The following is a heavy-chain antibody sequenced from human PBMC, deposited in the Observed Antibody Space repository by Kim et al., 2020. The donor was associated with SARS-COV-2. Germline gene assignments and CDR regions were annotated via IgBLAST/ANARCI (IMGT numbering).Heavy chain of an antibody. CDR1: GGSISSYY. D-gene: IGHD1-26*01. CDR3: AREGVGAYYFDY. Sequence: SETLSLTCTVSGGSISSYYWSWIRQPPGKGLEWIGYIYYSGSTNYNPSLKSRVTISVDTTKNQISLKLSSVTAADTAVYYCAREGVGAYYFDYWGQGTLVTVSS. CDR2: IYYSGST. J-gene: IGHJ4*02. V-gene: IGHV4-59*01.